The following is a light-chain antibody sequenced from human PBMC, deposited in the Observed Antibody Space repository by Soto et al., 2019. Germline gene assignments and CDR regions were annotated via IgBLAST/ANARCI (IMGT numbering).Light chain of an antibody. CDR2: EVS. Sequence: QSALTQPASVSGSPGQSITISCTGTSSDVGGYKYVSWYQQYPGKAPKLMIYEVSNRPSGVSNRFSGSKSGNTASLTISGLQADDEADYYCTSYTSSSCVLFGGGTKLTVL. CDR3: TSYTSSSCVL. CDR1: SSDVGGYKY. V-gene: IGLV2-14*01. J-gene: IGLJ2*01.